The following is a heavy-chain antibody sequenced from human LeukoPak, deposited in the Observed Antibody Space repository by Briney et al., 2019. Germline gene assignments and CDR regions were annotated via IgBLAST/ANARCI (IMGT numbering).Heavy chain of an antibody. CDR1: GYSFTSYW. V-gene: IGHV5-51*01. D-gene: IGHD5-24*01. CDR3: ARPPEMATMADAFDI. CDR2: IYPGDSDT. J-gene: IGHJ3*02. Sequence: GESLKISCKGSGYSFTSYWIGWVRQMPGKGLEWMGIIYPGDSDTRYSPSFQGQVTISADKSISTAYLQWSSLKASDTAMYYCARPPEMATMADAFDIWAQGTMVTVSS.